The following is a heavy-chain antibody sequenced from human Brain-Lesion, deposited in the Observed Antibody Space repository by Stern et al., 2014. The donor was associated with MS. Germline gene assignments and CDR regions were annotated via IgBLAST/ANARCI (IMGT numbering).Heavy chain of an antibody. Sequence: VQLVESGPGLVKPSQTLSLTCTVSGDSINSGGHYWSWIRQRPGKGLEWIGYIYNSGATFYSPSLKGRVTISLDTSKNQFSLTLSSVTAADTAIYYCASRWSGTYYGQNWFDPWGHGILVTVSS. CDR2: IYNSGAT. V-gene: IGHV4-31*03. CDR3: ASRWSGTYYGQNWFDP. D-gene: IGHD1-26*01. CDR1: GDSINSGGHY. J-gene: IGHJ5*02.